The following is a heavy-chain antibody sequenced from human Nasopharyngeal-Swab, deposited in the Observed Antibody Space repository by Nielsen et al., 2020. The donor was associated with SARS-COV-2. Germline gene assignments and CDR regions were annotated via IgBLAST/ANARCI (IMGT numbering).Heavy chain of an antibody. CDR2: FDPEDGET. J-gene: IGHJ6*02. D-gene: IGHD3-16*01. CDR3: ATATVWGYGLDV. CDR1: AYTLTELS. V-gene: IGHV1-24*01. Sequence: ASVKVSCKLSAYTLTELSMHWVRQAPGKGLEWMGSFDPEDGETVYAQKFQGRVTMTEDTSTETAYMELSSLRSEDTALYFCATATVWGYGLDVWGQGTSVTVSS.